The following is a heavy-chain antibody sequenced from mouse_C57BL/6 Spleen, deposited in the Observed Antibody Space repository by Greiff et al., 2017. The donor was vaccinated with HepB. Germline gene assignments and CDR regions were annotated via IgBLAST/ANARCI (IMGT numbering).Heavy chain of an antibody. V-gene: IGHV1-42*01. D-gene: IGHD4-1*01. J-gene: IGHJ3*01. Sequence: EVQLQQSGPELVKPGASVKISCKASGYSFTGYYMNWVKQSPEKSLEWIGEINPSTGGTTYNQKFKAKATLTVDKSSSTAYMQLKSLTSEDSAVYYCASGTGPAWFAYWGQGTLVTVSA. CDR2: INPSTGGT. CDR3: ASGTGPAWFAY. CDR1: GYSFTGYY.